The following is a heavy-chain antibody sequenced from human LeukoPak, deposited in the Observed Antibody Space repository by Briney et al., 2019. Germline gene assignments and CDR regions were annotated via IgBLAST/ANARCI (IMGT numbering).Heavy chain of an antibody. CDR2: IYYSGST. CDR1: GGSISSYY. V-gene: IGHV4-59*01. J-gene: IGHJ6*02. CDR3: ARAVYSYGYYYYGMDV. Sequence: PSETLSLTCTVSGGSISSYYWSWIRQPPGKGLEWLGYIYYSGSTNYNPSLKSRVTISVDTSKNQFSLKLSSVTAADTAVYYCARAVYSYGYYYYGMDVWGQGTTVTVSS. D-gene: IGHD5-18*01.